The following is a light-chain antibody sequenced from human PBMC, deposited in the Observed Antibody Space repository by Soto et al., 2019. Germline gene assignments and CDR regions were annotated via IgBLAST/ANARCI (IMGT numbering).Light chain of an antibody. Sequence: QSVLTQPATVSGSPGQSITISCTGNSSDLVCYNYVSWYQLHPGKAPKLMIFDVSKRPSGVSSRFSGSMSGNTASLTIAGLQPEDEADYYCSSYTTSNTRQIVFGTGTKVTVL. CDR3: SSYTTSNTRQIV. V-gene: IGLV2-14*03. J-gene: IGLJ1*01. CDR1: SSDLVCYNY. CDR2: DVS.